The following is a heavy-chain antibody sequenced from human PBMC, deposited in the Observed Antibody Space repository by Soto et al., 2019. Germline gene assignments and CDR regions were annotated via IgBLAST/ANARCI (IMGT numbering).Heavy chain of an antibody. CDR1: GFTFSSYS. CDR3: ASIEDYDFWSGYPYYFDY. Sequence: EVQLVESGGGLVKPGGSLRLSCEASGFTFSSYSMNWVRQAPGKGLEWVSSISSSSSYIYYADSVKGRFTISRDNAKNSLYLQMNSLRAEDTAVYYCASIEDYDFWSGYPYYFDYWGQGTLVTVSS. CDR2: ISSSSSYI. V-gene: IGHV3-21*01. J-gene: IGHJ4*02. D-gene: IGHD3-3*01.